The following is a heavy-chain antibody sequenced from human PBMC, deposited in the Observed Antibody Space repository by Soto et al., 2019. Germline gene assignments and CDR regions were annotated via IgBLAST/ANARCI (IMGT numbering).Heavy chain of an antibody. V-gene: IGHV4-39*01. D-gene: IGHD3-3*01. CDR1: GGSISSSSYY. CDR3: ARQVDARGSYYDFWSGYFGGRNYGMDV. CDR2: IYYSGST. J-gene: IGHJ6*02. Sequence: SETLSLTCTVSGGSISSSSYYWGWIRQPPGKGLEWIGSIYYSGSTYYNPSLKSRVTISVDTSKNQFSLKLSSVTAADTAVYYCARQVDARGSYYDFWSGYFGGRNYGMDVWGHGTTVTVSS.